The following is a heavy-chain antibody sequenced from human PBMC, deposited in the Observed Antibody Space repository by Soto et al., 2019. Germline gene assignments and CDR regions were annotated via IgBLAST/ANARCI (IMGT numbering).Heavy chain of an antibody. CDR2: ISAYNGNT. CDR3: AGGVAVARTIIYYYYGMAV. CDR1: GYTFTSYG. J-gene: IGHJ6*02. V-gene: IGHV1-18*01. Sequence: QVQLVQSGAEVKKPGASVKVSCKASGYTFTSYGISWVRQAPGQGLEWMGWISAYNGNTNYAQKLQGRVTMTKDTSTSTAYMELRSLRSDDTAVYYCAGGVAVARTIIYYYYGMAVWGQGTTVTVSS. D-gene: IGHD6-19*01.